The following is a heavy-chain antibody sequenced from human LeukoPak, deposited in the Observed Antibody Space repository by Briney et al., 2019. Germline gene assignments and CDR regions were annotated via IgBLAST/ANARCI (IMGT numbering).Heavy chain of an antibody. CDR2: IYYSGST. CDR1: GGSISSYY. J-gene: IGHJ3*02. CDR3: ARDLDYGGLRETRAFDI. Sequence: SETLSLTCTVSGGSISSYYWSWIRQPPGKGLEWIGYIYYSGSTNYNPSLKSRVTISVDTSKNQFSLKLSSVTAADTAVYYCARDLDYGGLRETRAFDIWGQGTMVTVSS. D-gene: IGHD4-23*01. V-gene: IGHV4-59*12.